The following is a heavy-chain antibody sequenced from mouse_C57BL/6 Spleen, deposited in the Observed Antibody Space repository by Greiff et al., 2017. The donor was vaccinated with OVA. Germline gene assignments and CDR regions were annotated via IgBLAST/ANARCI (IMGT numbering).Heavy chain of an antibody. V-gene: IGHV5-17*01. CDR2: ISSGSSTI. J-gene: IGHJ2*01. Sequence: EVHLVESGGGLVKPGGSLKLSCAASGFTFSDYGMHWVRQAPEKGLEWVAYISSGSSTIYYADTVKGRFTISRDNAKNTLFLQMTSLRSEDTAMYYCARDSNYVLDYWGQGTTLTVSS. CDR1: GFTFSDYG. D-gene: IGHD2-5*01. CDR3: ARDSNYVLDY.